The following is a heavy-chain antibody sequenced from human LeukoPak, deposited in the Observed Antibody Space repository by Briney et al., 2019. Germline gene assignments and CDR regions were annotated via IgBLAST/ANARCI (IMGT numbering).Heavy chain of an antibody. V-gene: IGHV3-23*01. J-gene: IGHJ4*02. CDR3: AKDKNYYDTQDTDY. CDR2: ISGSGGST. Sequence: GGTLRLSCAASGFTFSSYGMSWVRQAPGKGLEWVSAISGSGGSTYYADSVKGRFTISRDNSKNTLYLQMNSLRAEDTAVYYCAKDKNYYDTQDTDYWGQGTLVTVSS. CDR1: GFTFSSYG. D-gene: IGHD3-22*01.